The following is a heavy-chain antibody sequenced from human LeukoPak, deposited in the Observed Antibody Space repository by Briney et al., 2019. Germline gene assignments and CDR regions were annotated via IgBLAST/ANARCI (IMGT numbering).Heavy chain of an antibody. Sequence: GASVKVSCKVSGYTLTELSMHWVRQAPGKGLEWMGGFDPEDGETIYAQKFQGRDTMTEDTSTDTAYMELSSLRSEDTAVYYCATDRGAQYYFDYWGQGTLVTVSS. CDR1: GYTLTELS. D-gene: IGHD4-11*01. J-gene: IGHJ4*02. CDR2: FDPEDGET. V-gene: IGHV1-24*01. CDR3: ATDRGAQYYFDY.